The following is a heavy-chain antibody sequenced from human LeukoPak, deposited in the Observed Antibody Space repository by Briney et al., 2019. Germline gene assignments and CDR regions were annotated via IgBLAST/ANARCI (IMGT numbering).Heavy chain of an antibody. D-gene: IGHD4-23*01. CDR3: AGDYGGNSFDY. V-gene: IGHV4-59*01. CDR1: GASITTYY. CDR2: IYYSGGT. Sequence: SETLSLTCTVSGASITTYYWSWVRQPPGKGLEWIGYIYYSGGTHYNPSLKSRVSISIDTSKNQFSLKLTSVTAADTAVYYCAGDYGGNSFDYWGQGTLVTVSS. J-gene: IGHJ4*02.